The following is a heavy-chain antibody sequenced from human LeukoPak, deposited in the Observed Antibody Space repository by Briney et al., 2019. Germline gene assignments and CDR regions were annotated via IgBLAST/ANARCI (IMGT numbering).Heavy chain of an antibody. V-gene: IGHV4-59*01. Sequence: RTSETLSLTCTVSGGSISSYYWSWIRQPPGKGLEWIGYIYYSGSTNYNPSLKSRVTISVDTSKNQFSLKLSSVTAADTAVYYCARDPGCSGGSCYMDVWGKGTTVTVSS. CDR3: ARDPGCSGGSCYMDV. J-gene: IGHJ6*03. CDR1: GGSISSYY. D-gene: IGHD2-15*01. CDR2: IYYSGST.